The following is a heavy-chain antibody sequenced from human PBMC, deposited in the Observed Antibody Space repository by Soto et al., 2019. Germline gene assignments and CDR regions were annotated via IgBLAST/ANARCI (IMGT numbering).Heavy chain of an antibody. CDR2: IVPFVGIT. CDR1: GGSFSNYA. CDR3: AREMGATNDY. Sequence: QVQLVQSGAEVKKPGSSVKVSCKASGGSFSNYALNWVRQAPGQGLEWMGRIVPFVGITKYAQKFQGRVTITADNSTSTAYMELSSLRSEDTAVYYCAREMGATNDYWGQGTLVTASS. V-gene: IGHV1-69*04. J-gene: IGHJ4*02. D-gene: IGHD1-26*01.